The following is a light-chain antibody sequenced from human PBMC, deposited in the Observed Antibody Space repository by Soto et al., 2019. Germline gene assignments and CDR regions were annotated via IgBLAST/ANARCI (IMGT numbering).Light chain of an antibody. V-gene: IGKV3-11*01. CDR3: QQRSNWPT. CDR2: DAP. CDR1: QSVSSY. J-gene: IGKJ1*01. Sequence: EIVLTQSPATLSLSPGERATLSCRASQSVSSYLAWYQQKPGQAPRLLIYDAPNRATGIPARFSGSGSGTDFTLTISSLEPEDFAVYYCQQRSNWPTFGQGTKADIK.